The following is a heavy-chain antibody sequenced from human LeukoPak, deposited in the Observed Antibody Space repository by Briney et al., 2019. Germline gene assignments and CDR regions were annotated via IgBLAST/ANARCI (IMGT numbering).Heavy chain of an antibody. J-gene: IGHJ4*02. CDR1: GFTFSDYY. CDR3: ARELSGWYYFDY. CDR2: ISSSSSYT. V-gene: IGHV3-11*06. Sequence: GGSLRLSCAASGFTFSDYYMSWIRQAPGKGLEGVSYISSSSSYTNYADSVKGRFTISRDNAKNSLYLQMNSLRAEDTAVYYCARELSGWYYFDYWGQGTLVTVSS. D-gene: IGHD6-19*01.